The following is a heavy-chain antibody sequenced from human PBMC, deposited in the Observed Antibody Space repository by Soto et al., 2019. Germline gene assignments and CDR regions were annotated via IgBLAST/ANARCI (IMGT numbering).Heavy chain of an antibody. D-gene: IGHD3-3*01. V-gene: IGHV4-59*01. J-gene: IGHJ6*02. Sequence: PSETLSLTCTVSGGSISSYYWRWIRQPPGKGLEWIGYIYYSGSTNYNPSLKSRVTISVDTSKNQFSLKLSSVTAADTAVYYCARCLAERITIFGVVLYGMDVWGQGTTVTVS. CDR1: GGSISSYY. CDR2: IYYSGST. CDR3: ARCLAERITIFGVVLYGMDV.